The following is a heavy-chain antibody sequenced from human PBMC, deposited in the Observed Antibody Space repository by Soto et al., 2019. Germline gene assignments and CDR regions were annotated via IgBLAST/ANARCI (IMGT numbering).Heavy chain of an antibody. V-gene: IGHV3-30*04. D-gene: IGHD1-26*01. Sequence: GGSLRLSCAASGFTFSSYAMHWVRQAPGKGLEWVAVISYDGSNKYYADSVKGRFTISRENSKNTLYLQMNSLRAEDSAVYYCARGGGAYYFDFWGQGTLVTVSS. CDR3: ARGGGAYYFDF. CDR1: GFTFSSYA. CDR2: ISYDGSNK. J-gene: IGHJ4*02.